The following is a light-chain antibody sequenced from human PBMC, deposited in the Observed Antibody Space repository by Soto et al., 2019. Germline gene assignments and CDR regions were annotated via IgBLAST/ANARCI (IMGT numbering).Light chain of an antibody. CDR3: QQYNDWPPIT. Sequence: EIVMTQSPATLSVSPGERPTLSCRAIQSVSSTLAWYQQKPGQAPRLLIYDASTRATGIPDRLSGSGSGTEFTLTISSLQSEDFAVYYCQQYNDWPPITFGQGTRLEIK. CDR2: DAS. V-gene: IGKV3D-15*01. J-gene: IGKJ5*01. CDR1: QSVSST.